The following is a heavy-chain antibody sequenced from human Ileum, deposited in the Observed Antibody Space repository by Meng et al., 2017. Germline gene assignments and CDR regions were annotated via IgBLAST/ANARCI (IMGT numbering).Heavy chain of an antibody. CDR1: GGSVSTRDYQ. D-gene: IGHD7-27*01. CDR3: ARDHWGSLDY. V-gene: IGHV4-61*08. CDR2: AGT. Sequence: QLQESGPGLGMASETLCLICTVSGGSVSTRDYQWGWIRQPPGKGLEWIGYAGTNYTPSLKSRVTISVDTSKRQFSLKLTSVTAADTAVYYCARDHWGSLDYWGQGILVTVSS. J-gene: IGHJ4*02.